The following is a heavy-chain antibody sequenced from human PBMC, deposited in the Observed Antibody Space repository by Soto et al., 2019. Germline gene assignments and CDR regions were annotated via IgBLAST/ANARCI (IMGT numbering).Heavy chain of an antibody. J-gene: IGHJ6*02. V-gene: IGHV3-23*01. D-gene: IGHD3-10*01. CDR3: ARVGRDRGLIVYSMDV. CDR2: ISGSGGDT. CDR1: GFTFGTYA. Sequence: EVQLLESGGGLVQPGGSLRLSCAASGFTFGTYAMTWVRQAPGKGLEWVSGISGSGGDTRYADSVKGRFTISRDNSKNTLYLQMNNLRVEDTAVYYCARVGRDRGLIVYSMDVWGQGTTVSVS.